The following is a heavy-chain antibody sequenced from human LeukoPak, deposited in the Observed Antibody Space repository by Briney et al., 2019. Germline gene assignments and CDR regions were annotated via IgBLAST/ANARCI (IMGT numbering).Heavy chain of an antibody. D-gene: IGHD2-2*01. CDR2: IYPGDSDT. J-gene: IGHJ6*03. CDR1: GYRFTTDY. Sequence: HGESLKISCKASGYRFTTDYIGWVRQMPGKGLEWMGIIYPGDSDTRYSPSFQGQVTISADKSISTAYLQWSSLKASDTAMYYCARGYCSSTSCLRYYYYYYMDVWGKGTTVTVSS. V-gene: IGHV5-51*01. CDR3: ARGYCSSTSCLRYYYYYYMDV.